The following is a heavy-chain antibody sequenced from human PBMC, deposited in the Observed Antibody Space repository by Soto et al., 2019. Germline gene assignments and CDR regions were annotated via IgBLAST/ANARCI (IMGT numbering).Heavy chain of an antibody. CDR1: GGSISSSSYY. D-gene: IGHD5-18*01. CDR3: ARLSLIQLWLYYFDY. V-gene: IGHV4-39*01. CDR2: IYYSGST. J-gene: IGHJ4*02. Sequence: PSETLSLTCTVSGGSISSSSYYWGWIRQPPGKGLEWIGSIYYSGSTYYNPSLKSRVTISVDTSKNQFSLKLSSVTAADTAVYYCARLSLIQLWLYYFDYWGQGTLVTVSS.